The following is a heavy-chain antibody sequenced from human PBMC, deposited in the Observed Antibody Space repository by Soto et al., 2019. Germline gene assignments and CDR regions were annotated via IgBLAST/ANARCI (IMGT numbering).Heavy chain of an antibody. J-gene: IGHJ4*02. V-gene: IGHV1-3*05. CDR1: GYTFTGYA. CDR2: INAGNGNT. Sequence: QVQLVQSGAEEKKPGASVKVSCKASGYTFTGYAMHWVRQAPGQRLEWMGWINAGNGNTKYSQKFQGRATITRDTSASTGYRELSSLRSEDTAVLYCARAGAVPADFDSGGQGTLVTVSS. CDR3: ARAGAVPADFDS. D-gene: IGHD6-19*01.